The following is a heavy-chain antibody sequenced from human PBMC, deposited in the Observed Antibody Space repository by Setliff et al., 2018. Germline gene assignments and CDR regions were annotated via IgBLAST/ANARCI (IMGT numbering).Heavy chain of an antibody. J-gene: IGHJ3*01. CDR3: AISTLSICSGGSCPNAFDV. V-gene: IGHV1-18*01. D-gene: IGHD2-15*01. CDR1: GYSFSDSA. CDR2: ISAYSGNA. Sequence: ASVKVSCKASGYSFSDSAVNWVRQAPGQGLEWVGWISAYSGNAYYTQKLQDRVSLTTDTSTTTDYMDLRGLRSDDTAVYYCAISTLSICSGGSCPNAFDVWGQGTMVTVSS.